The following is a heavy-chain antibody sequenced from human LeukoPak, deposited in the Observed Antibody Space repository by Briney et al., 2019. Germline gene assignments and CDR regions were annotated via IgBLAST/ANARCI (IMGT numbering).Heavy chain of an antibody. CDR2: INSDGSSP. CDR3: ARGCSSTSCYFKYGMDV. CDR1: GFTFSSYW. Sequence: GGSLRLSCAASGFTFSSYWMHWVRQAPGTGLVWVSRINSDGSSPSYADSVKGRFTLSRDNAKNTLYLQMNSLRVEDTAVYYCARGCSSTSCYFKYGMDVWGQGTTVTVSS. D-gene: IGHD2-2*01. V-gene: IGHV3-74*01. J-gene: IGHJ6*02.